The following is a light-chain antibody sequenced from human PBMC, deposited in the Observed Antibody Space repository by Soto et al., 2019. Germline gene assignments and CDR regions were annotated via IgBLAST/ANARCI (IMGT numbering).Light chain of an antibody. Sequence: DIQMTQSPSSLSASVGDRVTITCRASQSISSFLNWYQQKPGKAPKLLIYEASSVQSGVPSRFSGSGSGTDFTLTISSLQPEDSATYYCQQSFSTPPYTFGQGTKLEIK. V-gene: IGKV1-39*01. J-gene: IGKJ2*01. CDR2: EAS. CDR1: QSISSF. CDR3: QQSFSTPPYT.